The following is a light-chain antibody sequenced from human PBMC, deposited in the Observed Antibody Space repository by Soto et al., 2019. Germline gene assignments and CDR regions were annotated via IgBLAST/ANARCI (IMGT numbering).Light chain of an antibody. Sequence: QSALTQPPSVSSAPGQKVTISCSGSSSDVGDNYVSWYKHLPGTTPKLLIYETKKRPSGIPNRISGSKSGTSATLGITGLQTGDEADYYCGTWDSSLSADVFGTGTKGTVL. V-gene: IGLV1-51*02. CDR2: ETK. J-gene: IGLJ1*01. CDR1: SSDVGDNY. CDR3: GTWDSSLSADV.